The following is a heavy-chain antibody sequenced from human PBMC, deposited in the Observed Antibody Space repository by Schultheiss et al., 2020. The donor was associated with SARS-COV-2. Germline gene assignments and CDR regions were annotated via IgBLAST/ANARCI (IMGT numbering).Heavy chain of an antibody. Sequence: SQTLSLTCAVYGGSFSGYYWSWIRQPPGKGLEWIGSIYHSGSTYYNPSLKSRVTISVDTSKNQFSLKLSSVTAADTAVYYCARESLEWLLNYGMDVWGQGTTVTVSS. J-gene: IGHJ6*02. CDR3: ARESLEWLLNYGMDV. CDR1: GGSFSGYY. CDR2: IYHSGST. V-gene: IGHV4-34*01. D-gene: IGHD3-3*01.